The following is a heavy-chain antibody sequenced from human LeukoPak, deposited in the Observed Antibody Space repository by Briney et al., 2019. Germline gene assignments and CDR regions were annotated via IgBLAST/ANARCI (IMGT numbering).Heavy chain of an antibody. CDR3: ARGLVSSGSRYDY. D-gene: IGHD2-15*01. CDR2: IFYSGNT. V-gene: IGHV4-59*11. Sequence: SETLSLTCTVSGDSISGHYWSWIRQPPGKGLEWIGYIFYSGNTNYNSPLKSRVTISVDTSKNQFSLNLRSVTAANTAVYYWARGLVSSGSRYDYWGQGTLVTVSS. J-gene: IGHJ4*02. CDR1: GDSISGHY.